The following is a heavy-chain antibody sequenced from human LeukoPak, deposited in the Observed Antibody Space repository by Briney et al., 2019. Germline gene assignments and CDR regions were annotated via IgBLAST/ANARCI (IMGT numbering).Heavy chain of an antibody. D-gene: IGHD3-10*01. V-gene: IGHV3-21*01. CDR3: ARGRSSSGSMSEY. CDR1: GFTFSSYS. Sequence: GGSLRLSCAASGFTFSSYSMNWVRQAPGKGLEWVSSISGSSSYTYYADSVKGRFTISRDNAKNSLYLQMNSLRAEDTAVYYCARGRSSSGSMSEYWGQGTLVTVSS. J-gene: IGHJ4*02. CDR2: ISGSSSYT.